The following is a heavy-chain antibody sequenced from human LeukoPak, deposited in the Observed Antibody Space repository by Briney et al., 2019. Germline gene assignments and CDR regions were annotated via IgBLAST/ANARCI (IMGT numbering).Heavy chain of an antibody. CDR1: GGSISSGGYY. J-gene: IGHJ4*02. CDR3: ARGRDYYDSSGYTFDY. V-gene: IGHV4-31*03. CDR2: IYYSGGT. Sequence: SETLSLTCTVSGGSISSGGYYWSWIRQHPGKGLEWIGYIYYSGGTYYNPSLKSRVTISVDTSKNQFSLKLSSVTAADTAVYYCARGRDYYDSSGYTFDYWGQGTLVTVSS. D-gene: IGHD3-22*01.